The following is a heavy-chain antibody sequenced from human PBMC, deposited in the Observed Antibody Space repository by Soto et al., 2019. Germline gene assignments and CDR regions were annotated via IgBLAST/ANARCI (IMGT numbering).Heavy chain of an antibody. J-gene: IGHJ6*04. D-gene: IGHD2-21*01. V-gene: IGHV3-7*03. CDR1: GFTFTSYW. CDR2: INKDGSEK. CDR3: VREIASRP. Sequence: EVQVVESGGGVVQPGGSLRLSCAASGFTFTSYWMTWVRQAPGRGLEWVANINKDGSEKSYVDSVKGRFTISRDNAKSSLYLQMNSLRADDTAVYYCVREIASRPWRKGTTVIVSS.